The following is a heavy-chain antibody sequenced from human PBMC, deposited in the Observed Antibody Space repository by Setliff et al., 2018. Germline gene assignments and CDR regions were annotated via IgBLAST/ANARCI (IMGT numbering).Heavy chain of an antibody. D-gene: IGHD5-18*01. Sequence: PSETLSLTCTVSGGSISRGSYDWSWIRQPAGKGLEWIGRIYTSGSTNYNLSLKSRVTISVDTSKNQFSLKLSSVTAADTAVYYCARGGYSYGLGGFPLDYWGQGTQVTVSS. CDR2: IYTSGST. J-gene: IGHJ4*02. CDR1: GGSISRGSYD. CDR3: ARGGYSYGLGGFPLDY. V-gene: IGHV4-61*02.